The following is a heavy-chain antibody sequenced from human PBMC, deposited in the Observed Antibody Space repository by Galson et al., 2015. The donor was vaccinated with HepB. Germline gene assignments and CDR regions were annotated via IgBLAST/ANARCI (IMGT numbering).Heavy chain of an antibody. CDR1: GGTFSSYA. D-gene: IGHD4-17*01. J-gene: IGHJ6*02. CDR2: IIPILGIA. Sequence: SVKVSCKASGGTFSSYAISWVRQAPGQGLEWMGRIIPILGIANYAQKFQGRVTITADKSTSTAYMELSSLRSEDTAVYYCARDNGWSKDYGDYSGIGDIYYGMDVWGQGTTVTVSS. V-gene: IGHV1-69*04. CDR3: ARDNGWSKDYGDYSGIGDIYYGMDV.